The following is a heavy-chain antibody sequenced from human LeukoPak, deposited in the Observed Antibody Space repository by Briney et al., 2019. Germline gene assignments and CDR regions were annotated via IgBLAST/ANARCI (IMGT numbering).Heavy chain of an antibody. Sequence: ASVKGSCKVSGYTLTELSMHWVRQAPGKGLEWMGGFDPKDGETIYAQKFQGRVTMTEDTSTDTAYMELRSLRSEDTAVYSCATDGVNWYSAYFDYWGQGTLVTVSS. V-gene: IGHV1-24*01. CDR3: ATDGVNWYSAYFDY. CDR2: FDPKDGET. CDR1: GYTLTELS. D-gene: IGHD1/OR15-1a*01. J-gene: IGHJ4*02.